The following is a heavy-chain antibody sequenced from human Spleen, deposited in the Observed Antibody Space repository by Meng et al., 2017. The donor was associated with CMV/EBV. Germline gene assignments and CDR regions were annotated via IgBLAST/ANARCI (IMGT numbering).Heavy chain of an antibody. Sequence: ESLKISCTVSGGSVSSYYWTWIRQPPGKGLEWIGYIYYMGNTDYNPSLKSRVTISIDTSKNQFSLRVSSVTAADSAVYYCARGDWGRGYLFDYWGQGTLVTVSS. CDR1: GGSVSSYY. CDR3: ARGDWGRGYLFDY. V-gene: IGHV4-59*02. J-gene: IGHJ4*02. D-gene: IGHD3-22*01. CDR2: IYYMGNT.